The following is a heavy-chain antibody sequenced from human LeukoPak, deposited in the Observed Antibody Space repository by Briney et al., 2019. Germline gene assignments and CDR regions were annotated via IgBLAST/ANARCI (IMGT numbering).Heavy chain of an antibody. CDR3: ARYCSSTSCYLDYYYGMDV. V-gene: IGHV3-30-3*01. CDR1: GFTFSSYA. Sequence: PGGSLRLSCAASGFTFSSYAMHWVRQAPGKGLKWVAVISYDGSNKYYADSVKGRFTISRDNSKNTLYLQMNSLRAEDTAVYYCARYCSSTSCYLDYYYGMDVWGQGTTVTVS. J-gene: IGHJ6*02. D-gene: IGHD2-2*01. CDR2: ISYDGSNK.